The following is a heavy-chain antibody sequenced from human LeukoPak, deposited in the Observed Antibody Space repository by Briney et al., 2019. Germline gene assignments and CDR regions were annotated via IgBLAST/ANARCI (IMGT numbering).Heavy chain of an antibody. CDR1: VGSISSSSYY. CDR2: IYYSGST. V-gene: IGHV4-39*07. J-gene: IGHJ4*02. D-gene: IGHD3-10*01. CDR3: ARDDYGSGKDY. Sequence: PSDPLSLTCTVSVGSISSSSYYWGWIRRPPGKGLEWIGSIYYSGSTYYTPSLKSRVTISVDTSKNRFSLKLSSVTAADTAVYYCARDDYGSGKDYWGQGTMVTVSS.